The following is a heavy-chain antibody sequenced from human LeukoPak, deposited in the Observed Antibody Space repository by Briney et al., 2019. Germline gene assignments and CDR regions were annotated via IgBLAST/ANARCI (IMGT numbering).Heavy chain of an antibody. D-gene: IGHD6-13*01. Sequence: ASVKVSCKASGGTFSSYAISWVRQAPGQGLEWMGRIIPILGIANYAQKFQGRVTITADKSTSTAYMELSSLRSEDTAVYYCARGGYSSSWTAGNWFDPWGRGTLVTVSS. V-gene: IGHV1-69*04. CDR1: GGTFSSYA. CDR3: ARGGYSSSWTAGNWFDP. J-gene: IGHJ5*02. CDR2: IIPILGIA.